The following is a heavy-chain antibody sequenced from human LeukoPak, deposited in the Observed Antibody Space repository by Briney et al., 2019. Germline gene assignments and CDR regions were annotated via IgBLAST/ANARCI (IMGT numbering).Heavy chain of an antibody. CDR2: VSPPGGGT. V-gene: IGHV3-23*01. Sequence: GGSLRLSCAASGFTFSSYWMSWVRQAPGKGLEWLSGVSPPGGGTYYADSVKGRFTISRDDSKNTLSLQMNSLRGEDTATYYCARDLAWGAFDYWGQGTLVTVSS. CDR1: GFTFSSYW. D-gene: IGHD7-27*01. CDR3: ARDLAWGAFDY. J-gene: IGHJ4*02.